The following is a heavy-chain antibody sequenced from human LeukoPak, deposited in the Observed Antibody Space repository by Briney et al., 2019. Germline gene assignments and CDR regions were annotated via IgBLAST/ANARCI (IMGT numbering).Heavy chain of an antibody. CDR2: IYYSGST. J-gene: IGHJ1*01. Sequence: SETLSLTCTVSGGSISSYYWSWIRQPPGKGLEWIGYIYYSGSTNYNPSLKSRVTTSVDTSKNQFSLKLSSVTAADTAVYYCARVGTLNFWSGYGYFQHWGQGTLVTVSS. D-gene: IGHD3-3*01. V-gene: IGHV4-59*01. CDR1: GGSISSYY. CDR3: ARVGTLNFWSGYGYFQH.